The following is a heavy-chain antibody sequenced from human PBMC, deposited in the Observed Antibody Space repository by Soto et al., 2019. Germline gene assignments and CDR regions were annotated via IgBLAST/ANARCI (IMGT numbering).Heavy chain of an antibody. J-gene: IGHJ3*02. V-gene: IGHV1-3*01. D-gene: IGHD2-2*01. CDR1: GYTFTSYA. CDR2: INAGNGNT. CDR3: ARGKGYCSSTSCYEGFGAFDI. Sequence: QVQLVQSGAEVKKPGASVKVSCKASGYTFTSYAMHWVRQAPGQRLEWMGWINAGNGNTEYSQKFQGRVTITRDTSASTAYMELSSLRSEDTAVYYCARGKGYCSSTSCYEGFGAFDIWGQGTMVTVSS.